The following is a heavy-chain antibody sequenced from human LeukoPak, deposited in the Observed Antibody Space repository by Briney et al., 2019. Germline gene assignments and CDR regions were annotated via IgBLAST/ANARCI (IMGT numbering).Heavy chain of an antibody. Sequence: PVRSLRLSCAASGFTFSTYGMHWVPQAPGKGLEWVSVISFDGIYKFNSDSVKGRFSIPRDNSNNRLSLQMNSLRADDTAVYYCAKDLGSGYYYNSDYWGQGTLVSVSS. V-gene: IGHV3-30*18. J-gene: IGHJ4*02. CDR1: GFTFSTYG. CDR3: AKDLGSGYYYNSDY. CDR2: ISFDGIYK. D-gene: IGHD3-22*01.